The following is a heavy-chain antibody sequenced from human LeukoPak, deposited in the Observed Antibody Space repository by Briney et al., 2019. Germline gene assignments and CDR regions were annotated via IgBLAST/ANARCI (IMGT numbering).Heavy chain of an antibody. CDR1: GGSISSSSYY. D-gene: IGHD6-13*01. Sequence: SETLSLTCTVSGGSISSSSYYWGWIRQPPGKGLEWIGYIYYSGSTYYNPSLKSRVTISVDTSKNQFSLKLSSVTAADTAVYYCARGIAAAGLYYFDYWGQGTLVTVSS. CDR2: IYYSGST. V-gene: IGHV4-30-4*08. CDR3: ARGIAAAGLYYFDY. J-gene: IGHJ4*02.